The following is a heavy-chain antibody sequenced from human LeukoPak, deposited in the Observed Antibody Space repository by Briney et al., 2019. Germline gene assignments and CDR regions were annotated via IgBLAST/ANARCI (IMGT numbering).Heavy chain of an antibody. Sequence: GGSLRLSCVASGFTFSNYAIHWVRQGPGKGLEWVAVVWREGNDKFYADSVQGRFTISRDNSKNTLYLQMNSLRAEDTAVYYCAKTRYSGYDYFAFDIWGQGTMVTVSS. CDR2: VWREGNDK. D-gene: IGHD5-12*01. CDR3: AKTRYSGYDYFAFDI. CDR1: GFTFSNYA. J-gene: IGHJ3*02. V-gene: IGHV3-33*06.